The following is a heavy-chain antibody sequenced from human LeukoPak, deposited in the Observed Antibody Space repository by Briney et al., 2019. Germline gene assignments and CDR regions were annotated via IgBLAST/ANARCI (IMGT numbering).Heavy chain of an antibody. Sequence: ASVKVSCKASGYTFITHGISWVRQAPGQGLEWMGWINTNTGNPTYAQGFTGRFVFSLDTSVSTAYLQISSLKAEDTAVYYCARVGIAADLALVYYYYYYMDVWGKGTTVTVSS. D-gene: IGHD6-13*01. CDR3: ARVGIAADLALVYYYYYYMDV. V-gene: IGHV7-4-1*02. CDR1: GYTFITHG. CDR2: INTNTGNP. J-gene: IGHJ6*03.